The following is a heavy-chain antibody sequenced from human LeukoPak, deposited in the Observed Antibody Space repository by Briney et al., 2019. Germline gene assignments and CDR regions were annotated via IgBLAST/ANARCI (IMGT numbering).Heavy chain of an antibody. J-gene: IGHJ4*02. D-gene: IGHD1-26*01. V-gene: IGHV1-2*06. CDR3: AREVSGSYYFDY. Sequence: ASVKVSCKASGYTFTGYYMHWVRQAPGQGLEWMGRINPNSGGTNYAQKFQGRVTMTRDTSISTAYMELSRLRSDDTAVYYCAREVSGSYYFDYWGQGTLVTVSS. CDR2: INPNSGGT. CDR1: GYTFTGYY.